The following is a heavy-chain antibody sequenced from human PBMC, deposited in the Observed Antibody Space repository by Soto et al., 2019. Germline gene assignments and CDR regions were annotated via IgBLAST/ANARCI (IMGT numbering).Heavy chain of an antibody. CDR3: ARGLFERGAAAVDY. J-gene: IGHJ4*02. CDR1: GYTFTSYD. Sequence: ASVKVSCKASGYTFTSYDSNWVRQATGQGLEWMGWMNPNSSNTGYAQKFQGRVTMTRNTSISTAYIELSSLRSEDKAVYYCARGLFERGAAAVDYWGQGTLVTVSS. V-gene: IGHV1-8*01. CDR2: MNPNSSNT. D-gene: IGHD6-13*01.